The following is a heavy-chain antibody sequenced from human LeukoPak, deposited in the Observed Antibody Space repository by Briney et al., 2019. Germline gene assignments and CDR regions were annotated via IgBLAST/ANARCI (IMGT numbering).Heavy chain of an antibody. D-gene: IGHD1-14*01. J-gene: IGHJ6*03. CDR2: IKQDGSET. CDR1: GFTFSSYW. CDR3: AKTGFQWGDYYYYMDV. Sequence: GGSLRLSCAASGFTFSSYWMTWVRQAPGKGLEWLANIKQDGSETYYVDSLKGRFTISRDNAKDSLYLQMTSLRAEDTAVYSCAKTGFQWGDYYYYMDVWGEGTTVTVSS. V-gene: IGHV3-7*01.